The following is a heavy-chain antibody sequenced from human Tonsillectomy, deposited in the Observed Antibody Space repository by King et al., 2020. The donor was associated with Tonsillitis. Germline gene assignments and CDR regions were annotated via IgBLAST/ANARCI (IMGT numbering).Heavy chain of an antibody. CDR3: AKVEYGGYCSGGYCHPGVLLSNHFDY. Sequence: VQLVESGGGLVQPGGSLRLSCAASGFTFSTYAMSWVRQAPGKGLEWVSAISGSGGNTYYADSVKGRFTISRDNSKNTLYLQMNSLTAEDTAVSYCAKVEYGGYCSGGYCHPGVLLSNHFDYWGQGTLVTVSS. CDR1: GFTFSTYA. J-gene: IGHJ4*02. D-gene: IGHD2-15*01. CDR2: ISGSGGNT. V-gene: IGHV3-23*04.